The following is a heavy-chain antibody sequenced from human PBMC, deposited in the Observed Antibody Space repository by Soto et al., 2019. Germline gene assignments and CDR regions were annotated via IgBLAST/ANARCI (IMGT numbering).Heavy chain of an antibody. V-gene: IGHV3-23*01. CDR3: AKDRTVYYDFWSGPPSLDV. CDR2: ISGTGGGT. Sequence: GSLRLSCAASGFTFRTYAMNWVRQAPGKGLEWVSGISGTGGGTYYAGSVKGRFTISRDNSKNTLYLQMNSLRAEDTAVYYCAKDRTVYYDFWSGPPSLDVWGQGTTVTVSS. CDR1: GFTFRTYA. J-gene: IGHJ6*02. D-gene: IGHD3-3*01.